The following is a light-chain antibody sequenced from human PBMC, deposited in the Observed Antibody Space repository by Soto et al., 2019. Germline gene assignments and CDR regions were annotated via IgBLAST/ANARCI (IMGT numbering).Light chain of an antibody. Sequence: QSVLTQPASVSGSPGQSITISCTGTSSDVGGYNYVSWYQHHPGKAPKLMIYEVNIRPSGVSNRFSGSKSGNTASLTISGLQAEDEADYYCSSYTTTSVRVFGGGTKVTVL. CDR3: SSYTTTSVRV. V-gene: IGLV2-14*01. CDR2: EVN. CDR1: SSDVGGYNY. J-gene: IGLJ2*01.